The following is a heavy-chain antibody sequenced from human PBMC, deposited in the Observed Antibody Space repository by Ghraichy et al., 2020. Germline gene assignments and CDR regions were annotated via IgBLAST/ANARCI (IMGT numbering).Heavy chain of an antibody. D-gene: IGHD2-21*02. J-gene: IGHJ6*02. CDR3: ARVFGDWTPSLAYGMDV. CDR2: IDPKSGDT. Sequence: ASVKVSCKASGYTFTDYFIHWVRQAPGQGLEWMGWIDPKSGDTKYVQHFECRVTMTRDTSTPTVHVELRGLRSEDTAVYYCARVFGDWTPSLAYGMDVWGQGTTVTVSS. V-gene: IGHV1-2*02. CDR1: GYTFTDYF.